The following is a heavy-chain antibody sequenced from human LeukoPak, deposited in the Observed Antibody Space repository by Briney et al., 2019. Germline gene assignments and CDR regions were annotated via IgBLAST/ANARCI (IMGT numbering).Heavy chain of an antibody. V-gene: IGHV4-61*10. CDR2: IYYSGST. D-gene: IGHD2-15*01. Sequence: SQTLSLTCTVSGGSISSGSYYWSWIRQPAGKGLEWIGYIYYSGSTSYNPSLKSRVTISIDTSKNQFSLRLNSVTTADTAVYYCAINSGGSVDYWGQGTLVTVSS. CDR3: AINSGGSVDY. CDR1: GGSISSGSYY. J-gene: IGHJ4*02.